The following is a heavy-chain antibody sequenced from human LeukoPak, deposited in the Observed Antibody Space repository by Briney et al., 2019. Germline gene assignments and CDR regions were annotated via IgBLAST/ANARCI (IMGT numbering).Heavy chain of an antibody. CDR1: GFTFSSYA. J-gene: IGHJ6*02. V-gene: IGHV3-23*01. CDR3: ARELSHRGVYYYYGMDV. D-gene: IGHD3-10*01. CDR2: ISGSGGST. Sequence: GGFLRLSCAASGFTFSSYAMSWVRQAPGKGLEWVSAISGSGGSTYYADSVKGRFTISRDNSKNTLYLQMNSLRAEDTAVYYCARELSHRGVYYYYGMDVWGQGTTVTVSS.